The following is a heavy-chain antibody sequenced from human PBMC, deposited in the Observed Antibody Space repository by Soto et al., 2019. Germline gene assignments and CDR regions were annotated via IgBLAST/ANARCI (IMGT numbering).Heavy chain of an antibody. CDR3: ARWPQPRYTADPYAVDV. V-gene: IGHV1-69*11. CDR2: IVPSLDTT. J-gene: IGHJ6*02. D-gene: IGHD3-16*02. Sequence: SVKVSCKASGGTFSSSGFSWVRQAPGQGLEWMGMIVPSLDTTNYAQKFQARVTITADEVTSAAYMELRSLRSEDTAVYYCARWPQPRYTADPYAVDVWGQGTRVTVS. CDR1: GGTFSSSG.